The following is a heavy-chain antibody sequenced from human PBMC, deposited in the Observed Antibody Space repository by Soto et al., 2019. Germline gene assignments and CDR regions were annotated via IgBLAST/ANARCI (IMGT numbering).Heavy chain of an antibody. CDR2: IYYSGST. J-gene: IGHJ6*02. D-gene: IGHD3-10*01. CDR3: ARDFSQRGRGVLYYYGMDV. V-gene: IGHV4-31*03. CDR1: GGSISSGGYY. Sequence: QVQLQESGPGLVKPSQTLSLTCTVSGGSISSGGYYWSWIRQHPGKGLEWSGYIYYSGSTYYNPSRKSRVTISVDTSKNQVSLKLSSVTAADTAVYYCARDFSQRGRGVLYYYGMDVWGQGTTVTVSS.